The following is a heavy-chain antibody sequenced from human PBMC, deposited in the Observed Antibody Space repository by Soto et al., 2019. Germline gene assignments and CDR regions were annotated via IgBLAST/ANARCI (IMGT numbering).Heavy chain of an antibody. CDR2: INPNSGGT. CDR1: GYTFTGYY. Sequence: GASVKVSCKASGYTFTGYYMHWVRQAPGQGLEWMGWINPNSGGTNYAQKFQGRVTMTRDTSISTAYMELSRLRSDDTAVYYCARGSIDYDFWSGSFVYDYWGQGTLVTVSS. D-gene: IGHD3-3*01. V-gene: IGHV1-2*02. CDR3: ARGSIDYDFWSGSFVYDY. J-gene: IGHJ4*02.